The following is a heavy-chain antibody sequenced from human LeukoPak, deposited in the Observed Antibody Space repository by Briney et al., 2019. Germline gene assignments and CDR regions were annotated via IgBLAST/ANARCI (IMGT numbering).Heavy chain of an antibody. D-gene: IGHD5-12*01. V-gene: IGHV1-69*05. CDR3: ARSRGGYDWYNWFDP. CDR1: GGTFSSYA. CDR2: IIPIFGTA. J-gene: IGHJ5*02. Sequence: SVKVSCKASGGTFSSYAISWVRQAPGQGLEWMGRIIPIFGTANYAQKFQGRVTITTDESTSTAYMELSSLRSEDMAVYYCARSRGGYDWYNWFDPWGQGTLVTVSS.